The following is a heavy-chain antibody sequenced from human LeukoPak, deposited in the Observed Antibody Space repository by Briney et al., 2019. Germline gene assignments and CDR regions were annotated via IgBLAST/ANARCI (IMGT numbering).Heavy chain of an antibody. CDR1: GGSISSGFYY. J-gene: IGHJ4*02. V-gene: IGHV4-39*01. CDR2: IYYSGIT. Sequence: NPSETLSLTCTVSGGSISSGFYYWAWIRQPPGKGLEWIGSIYYSGITYYNPSFKSPVTISIDTAKNQFSLKLSSVNAADTAVYYCARRGDGYNYYYWGQGTLVTVSS. D-gene: IGHD5-24*01. CDR3: ARRGDGYNYYY.